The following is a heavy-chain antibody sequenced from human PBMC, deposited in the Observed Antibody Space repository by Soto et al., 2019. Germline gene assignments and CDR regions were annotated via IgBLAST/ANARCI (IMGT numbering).Heavy chain of an antibody. Sequence: GGSRRLSCAASGFTFSSYGMHWVRQTPGKGLEWVAVIWYDGSNKYYADSVKGRFTISRDNSKNTLYLQMNSLGAEDTAVYYCARDRMDIVVPCGMDVWGQGTTVTVS. CDR1: GFTFSSYG. CDR3: ARDRMDIVVPCGMDV. CDR2: IWYDGSNK. J-gene: IGHJ6*02. D-gene: IGHD2-2*03. V-gene: IGHV3-33*01.